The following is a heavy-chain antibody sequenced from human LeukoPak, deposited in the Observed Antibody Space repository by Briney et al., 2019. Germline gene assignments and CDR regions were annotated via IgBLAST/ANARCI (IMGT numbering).Heavy chain of an antibody. D-gene: IGHD2-2*01. CDR1: GFTFSSYA. CDR3: ARGIADCSSTSCPNWFDP. V-gene: IGHV3-23*01. Sequence: GGSLRLSCAASGFTFSSYAMSWVRQAPGKGLEWVSAISGSGGSTYYADSVKGRFTISRDNSKNSLYLQMNSLRAEDTAVYYCARGIADCSSTSCPNWFDPWGQGTLVTVSS. J-gene: IGHJ5*02. CDR2: ISGSGGST.